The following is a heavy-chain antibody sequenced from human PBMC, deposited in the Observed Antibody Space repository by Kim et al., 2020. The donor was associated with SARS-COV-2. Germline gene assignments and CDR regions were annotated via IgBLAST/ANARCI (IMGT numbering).Heavy chain of an antibody. D-gene: IGHD2-8*02. V-gene: IGHV3-7*01. CDR2: IKDDGSDK. CDR3: VRTRGWLVDFDP. Sequence: GGSLRLSCVASGLTLNNNWMTWVRRAPGKGLEWVANIKDDGSDKHYLDSVKGRFTISRDNAKNSLYLQMNRLRPEDTAVYHCVRTRGWLVDFDPWGQGTL. CDR1: GLTLNNNW. J-gene: IGHJ5*02.